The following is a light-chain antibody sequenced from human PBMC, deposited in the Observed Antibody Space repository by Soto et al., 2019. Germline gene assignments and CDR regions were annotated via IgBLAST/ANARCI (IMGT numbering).Light chain of an antibody. CDR3: QQYNHWPPLT. CDR1: QSVGRN. V-gene: IGKV3-15*01. CDR2: GAS. J-gene: IGKJ4*02. Sequence: EIVMTQSPATLSVSPGERATLSCRASQSVGRNLAWYQQKPGQAPRLLIYGASTRATGIPARFSGSGSGTEFTLTISSRQAEDVAIYSCQQYNHWPPLTFGGGTKVEIK.